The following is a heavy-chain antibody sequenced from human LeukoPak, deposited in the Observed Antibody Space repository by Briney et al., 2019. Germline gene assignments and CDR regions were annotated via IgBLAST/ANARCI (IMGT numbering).Heavy chain of an antibody. D-gene: IGHD6-19*01. CDR2: INPNSGGT. J-gene: IGHJ4*02. Sequence: ASVKVSCKASGYTFTGYYMHWVRQAPGQGLEWMGWINPNSGGTNYAQKFQGRVTMTRDTSISTAYMELSRLRSDGTAVYYCARVLARTGIAVAGINYWGQGTLVTVSS. CDR3: ARVLARTGIAVAGINY. V-gene: IGHV1-2*02. CDR1: GYTFTGYY.